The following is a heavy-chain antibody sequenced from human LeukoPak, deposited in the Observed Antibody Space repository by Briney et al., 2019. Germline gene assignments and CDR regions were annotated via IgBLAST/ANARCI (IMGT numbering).Heavy chain of an antibody. CDR3: ARVHRLWFGEALPPYFDY. Sequence: GGSLRLSCAASGFTFSSYAMSWVRQAPGKGLEWVSVIYSGGSTYYADSVKGRFTISRDNSKNTLYLQMNSLRAEDTAVYYCARVHRLWFGEALPPYFDYWGQGTLVTVSS. CDR1: GFTFSSYA. D-gene: IGHD3-10*01. CDR2: IYSGGST. J-gene: IGHJ4*02. V-gene: IGHV3-66*01.